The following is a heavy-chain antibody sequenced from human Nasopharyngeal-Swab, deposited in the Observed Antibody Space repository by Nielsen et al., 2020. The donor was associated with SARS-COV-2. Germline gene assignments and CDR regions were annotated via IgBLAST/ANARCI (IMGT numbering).Heavy chain of an antibody. CDR3: AKDLRGPYFF. CDR2: IVGSGDISGSGGNT. V-gene: IGHV3-23*01. CDR1: GFTFNYFG. J-gene: IGHJ4*02. D-gene: IGHD2/OR15-2a*01. Sequence: GGSLRLSCAASGFTFNYFGMHWVRQAPGKGLEWVAAIVGSGDISGSGGNTYYADSVKGRFTISRDNSKNTLSLQMNSLRAEDTAVYYCAKDLRGPYFFWGQGTLVTVSS.